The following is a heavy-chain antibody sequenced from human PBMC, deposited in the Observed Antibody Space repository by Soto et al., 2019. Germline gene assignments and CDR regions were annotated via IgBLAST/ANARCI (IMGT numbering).Heavy chain of an antibody. CDR2: INPNSGGT. Sequence: QVQLVQSGAEVKKPGASVKVSCKASGYTFTGYYMHWVRQAPGQGLEWMGWINPNSGGTNYAQKLQGRVTITRDTSISTAYMELSRLRSDVTAVYYCARYSSSSLPIRGGYGMDVWGQGTTVTVSS. CDR3: ARYSSSSLPIRGGYGMDV. V-gene: IGHV1-2*02. J-gene: IGHJ6*02. CDR1: GYTFTGYY. D-gene: IGHD6-6*01.